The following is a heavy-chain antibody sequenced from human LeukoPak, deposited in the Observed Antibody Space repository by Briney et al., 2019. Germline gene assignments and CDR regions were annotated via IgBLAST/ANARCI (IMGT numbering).Heavy chain of an antibody. V-gene: IGHV4-4*07. CDR3: ARVLLRSMVRGALYFDY. J-gene: IGHJ4*02. CDR1: GGSISSYY. CDR2: IYTSGST. Sequence: SETLSLTCTVSGGSISSYYWSWIRQPAGKGLEWIGRIYTSGSTNYNPSLKSRVTISVDTSKNQFSLKLSSVTAADTAVYYCARVLLRSMVRGALYFDYWGQGTLVTVSS. D-gene: IGHD3-10*01.